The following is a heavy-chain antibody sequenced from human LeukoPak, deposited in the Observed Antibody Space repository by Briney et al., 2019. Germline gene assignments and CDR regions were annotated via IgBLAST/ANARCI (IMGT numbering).Heavy chain of an antibody. CDR2: FYYTGST. Sequence: SETLSLTCTVSGGSISSGDYYWSWIRQPPGKGLEWIGYFYYTGSTYYKPSLKSRVSISVDTSKNQFSLRLNSVTAADTAVYYCARTARLPDSWGQGTLVTVSS. J-gene: IGHJ4*02. CDR3: ARTARLPDS. D-gene: IGHD2-21*01. CDR1: GGSISSGDYY. V-gene: IGHV4-30-4*01.